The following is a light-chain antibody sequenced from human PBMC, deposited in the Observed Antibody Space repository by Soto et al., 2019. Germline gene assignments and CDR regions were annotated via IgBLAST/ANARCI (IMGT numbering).Light chain of an antibody. CDR3: QQYNSHPWT. CDR1: QSIRSW. CDR2: KAS. J-gene: IGKJ1*01. Sequence: DIQMKQCTSPLPASVGDRVTVTCRASQSIRSWLAWYQEKPGKAPKLLIYKASLLETGVPSRFSGSGSWTEFTRTRSSLQTDDFGTDYCQQYNSHPWTFVQGTKVDI. V-gene: IGKV1-5*03.